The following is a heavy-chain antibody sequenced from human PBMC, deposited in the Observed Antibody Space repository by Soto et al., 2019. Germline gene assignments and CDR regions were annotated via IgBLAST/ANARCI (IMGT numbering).Heavy chain of an antibody. CDR2: IYYSGGT. CDR3: GRGSYYYDSSGSYHY. Sequence: QVQLQESGPGLVKPSQTLSLTCTVSGGSISSGDYYWSWIRQPPGKGLEWSGYIYYSGGTYYHPSRQSPATISIHPPKNQSSLTLSPVTAADTPVYYCGRGSYYYDSSGSYHYWGQGTLGTVSS. J-gene: IGHJ4*02. D-gene: IGHD3-22*01. V-gene: IGHV4-30-4*01. CDR1: GGSISSGDYY.